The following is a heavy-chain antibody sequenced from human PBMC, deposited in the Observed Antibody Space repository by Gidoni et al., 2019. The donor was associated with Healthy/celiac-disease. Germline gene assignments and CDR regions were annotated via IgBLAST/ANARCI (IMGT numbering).Heavy chain of an antibody. J-gene: IGHJ3*02. D-gene: IGHD1-7*01. V-gene: IGHV3-30-3*01. Sequence: QVQLVESGGGVVQPGRSLRLSCAASGLTFSSYAMHWVRQAPGKGLEWVAVISYDGSNKYYADSVKGRFTISRDNSKNTLYLQMNSLRAEDTAVYYCARDAGTTYAFDIWGQGTMVTVSS. CDR3: ARDAGTTYAFDI. CDR1: GLTFSSYA. CDR2: ISYDGSNK.